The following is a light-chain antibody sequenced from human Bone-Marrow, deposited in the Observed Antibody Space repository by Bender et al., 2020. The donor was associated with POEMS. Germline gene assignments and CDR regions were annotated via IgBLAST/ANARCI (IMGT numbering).Light chain of an antibody. J-gene: IGLJ1*01. CDR1: SSDVGSYKY. V-gene: IGLV2-8*01. Sequence: QSALTQPPSASGSPGQSVTISCTGSSSDVGSYKYVSWYQQRPGKAPELVIYEVTKRPSGVPDRISGSKSGNTASLTVSGLQTEDEAVYYCSSYAGSNNFVFGTGTKVSVL. CDR3: SSYAGSNNFV. CDR2: EVT.